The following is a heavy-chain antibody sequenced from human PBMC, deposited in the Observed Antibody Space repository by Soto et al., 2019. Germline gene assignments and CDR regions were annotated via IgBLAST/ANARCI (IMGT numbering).Heavy chain of an antibody. CDR3: ARLGGGGGDWFMDV. D-gene: IGHD2-21*02. V-gene: IGHV4-39*01. CDR1: GGSISSSSYY. J-gene: IGHJ6*02. Sequence: QLQLQESGPGLVKPSETLSLTCTVSGGSISSSSYYWGWIRQPPGKGLEWIGSIYYSGSTYYNPSLKSRVTISVDTSKTQFSLKLSSVTAADTAVYYGARLGGGGGDWFMDVWGQGTTVTVSS. CDR2: IYYSGST.